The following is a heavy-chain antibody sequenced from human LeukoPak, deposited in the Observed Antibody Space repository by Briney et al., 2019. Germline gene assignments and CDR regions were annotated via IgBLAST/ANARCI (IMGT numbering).Heavy chain of an antibody. D-gene: IGHD4-23*01. CDR1: GFSIRDKY. J-gene: IGHJ5*02. Sequence: PGGSLRLSCVVSGFSIRDKYMNWVRQPPGKGLEWVSVIHSGGSSFYADSVKGRFTVSRDISKSTVFLQMNSLRAEDTAVYYCARDIGNTGRFDPWGQGTLVTVSS. CDR2: IHSGGSS. CDR3: ARDIGNTGRFDP. V-gene: IGHV3-66*01.